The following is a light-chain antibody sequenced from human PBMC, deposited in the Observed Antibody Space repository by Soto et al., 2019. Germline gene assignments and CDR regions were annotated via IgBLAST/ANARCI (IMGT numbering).Light chain of an antibody. Sequence: QSVLTQPPSVSGAPGQRVTISCTGSSSNIGAGYPVHWYQQLPGTAPKLLVAGNRPSGVPDRFSVSKSGASASLAITGLQAEDEADYYCQYYDSSLSRRWAFGRGTKLTVL. CDR2: G. CDR1: SSNIGAGYP. V-gene: IGLV1-40*01. J-gene: IGLJ3*02. CDR3: QYYDSSLSRRWA.